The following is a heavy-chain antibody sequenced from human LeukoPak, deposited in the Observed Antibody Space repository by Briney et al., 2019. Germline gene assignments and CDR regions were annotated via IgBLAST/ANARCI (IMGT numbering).Heavy chain of an antibody. V-gene: IGHV1-46*01. CDR1: GYTFTSYH. CDR3: VREDAHTYYFDF. Sequence: ASVKVSCKTSGYTFTSYHMHWVRQAPGQGLEWVAIIKSTGDTTVYAQKFQGRVTVTRDTSTSTVYMDLSSLISEDTAVYYCVREDAHTYYFDFWGPGTLVTVSS. D-gene: IGHD2-2*01. J-gene: IGHJ4*02. CDR2: IKSTGDTT.